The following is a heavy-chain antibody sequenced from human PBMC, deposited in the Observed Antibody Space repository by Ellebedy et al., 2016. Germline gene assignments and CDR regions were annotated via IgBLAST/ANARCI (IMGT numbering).Heavy chain of an antibody. CDR1: GFTFDDYA. J-gene: IGHJ4*02. V-gene: IGHV3-9*01. Sequence: GGSLRLSXATSGFTFDDYALHWVRQVPGKGLEWVSGISWNSAATGYGEAVKGRFTISRDSAKNYLYLQMNSLRVEDTALYFCAKGTMDYLHHWGQGTLVTVSS. CDR2: ISWNSAAT. D-gene: IGHD3-10*01. CDR3: AKGTMDYLHH.